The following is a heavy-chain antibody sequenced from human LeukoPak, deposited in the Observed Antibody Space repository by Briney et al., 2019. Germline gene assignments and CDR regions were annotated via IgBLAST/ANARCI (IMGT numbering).Heavy chain of an antibody. V-gene: IGHV6-1*01. CDR2: TYYNSKWCN. J-gene: IGHJ4*02. D-gene: IGHD6-19*01. CDR3: AREKKYNSGYSSGWYVNYFDY. Sequence: PSHTLSLTCAISGDSVSSNSAAWNWIRQSPSRGLEWLGRTYYNSKWCNDYAVSVKSRITINPDTSKNQFSLQLNSVTPEDTAVYYCAREKKYNSGYSSGWYVNYFDYWGQGTLVTVSS. CDR1: GDSVSSNSAA.